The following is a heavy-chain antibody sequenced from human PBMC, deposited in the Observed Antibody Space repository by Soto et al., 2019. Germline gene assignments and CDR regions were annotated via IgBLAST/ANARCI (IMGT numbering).Heavy chain of an antibody. CDR1: GFTFSTYS. CDR3: AGEYAAWPRAYGLDY. CDR2: ISSRSDI. D-gene: IGHD2-8*01. V-gene: IGHV3-21*01. J-gene: IGHJ6*02. Sequence: GGSLRLSCVGSGFTFSTYSINWVRQAQAPGLEWVSSISSRSDIYSADTVKGRFTISRDKAKNSESLQMNILRAAATAVYYCAGEYAAWPRAYGLDYWGQGTTVTVSS.